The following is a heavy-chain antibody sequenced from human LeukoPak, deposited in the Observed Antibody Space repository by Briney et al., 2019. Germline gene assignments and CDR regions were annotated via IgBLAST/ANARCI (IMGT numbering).Heavy chain of an antibody. V-gene: IGHV3-23*01. D-gene: IGHD3-3*01. J-gene: IGHJ3*02. CDR1: GFTFSSYA. CDR2: ISGSGGST. Sequence: PGGSLRLSCAASGFTFSSYAMSWVRQAPGKGLEWVSAISGSGGSTYYADSVKGRFTISRDNSKNTLYLQMNSLRPEDTAVYYCVKDQIFGVDWSRTAEVAFDIWGQGTMVTVSS. CDR3: VKDQIFGVDWSRTAEVAFDI.